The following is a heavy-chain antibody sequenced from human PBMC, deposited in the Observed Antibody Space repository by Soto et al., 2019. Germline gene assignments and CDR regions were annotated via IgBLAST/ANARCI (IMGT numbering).Heavy chain of an antibody. Sequence: QVQLQKSGPGLVKPSQTLSLTCTVSGGSISSGGYYWNWIRQQPGKGLEWIGYIYYSGGTHYNPSLRSRVTMSVDTSKNQFSLKLSSVTAADTAVYYCTREAGIAVTGTSDYWGQGTLVTVSS. J-gene: IGHJ4*02. CDR2: IYYSGGT. V-gene: IGHV4-31*03. CDR3: TREAGIAVTGTSDY. D-gene: IGHD6-19*01. CDR1: GGSISSGGYY.